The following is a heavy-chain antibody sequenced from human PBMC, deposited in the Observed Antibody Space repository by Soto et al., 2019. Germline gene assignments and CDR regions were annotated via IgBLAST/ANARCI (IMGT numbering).Heavy chain of an antibody. CDR2: ITSDGGNK. CDR1: GFTFSSYY. D-gene: IGHD6-19*01. J-gene: IGHJ4*02. CDR3: ATVGLGLSSGWSGFDY. V-gene: IGHV3-30*03. Sequence: PEGSLRLSCAASGFTFSSYYMHWVRQAPGKGLEWAAAITSDGGNKVYGDSAKGRFTISRDNSKNTVDLQMNSLRVEDTGIYYCATVGLGLSSGWSGFDYWGQGTLVTVSS.